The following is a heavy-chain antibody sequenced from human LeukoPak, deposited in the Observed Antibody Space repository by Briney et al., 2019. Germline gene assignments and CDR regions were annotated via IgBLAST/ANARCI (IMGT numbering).Heavy chain of an antibody. CDR1: GFTFSSYA. CDR3: AKDSLAGFDAFDI. V-gene: IGHV3-23*01. D-gene: IGHD3-9*01. CDR2: ISGSGGST. Sequence: AGGSLRLSCAASGFTFSSYAMSWVRQAPGKGLEWVSAISGSGGSTYYADSVKGRFTISRDNSKNTLYLQMNSLRAEDTAVYYCAKDSLAGFDAFDIWGQGTMVTVSS. J-gene: IGHJ3*02.